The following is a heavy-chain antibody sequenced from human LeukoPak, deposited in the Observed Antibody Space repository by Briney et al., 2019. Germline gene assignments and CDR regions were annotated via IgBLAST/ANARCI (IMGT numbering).Heavy chain of an antibody. CDR1: GLTVSSNY. Sequence: PGGSLRLSCAASGLTVSSNYMSWVRQAPGKGLEWVAFIRYDGSNKYYADSVKGRFTISRDNSKNTLYLQMNSLRAEDTAVYYCAKYHYYDSSGYYFSYYYYMDVWGKGTTVTISS. CDR2: IRYDGSNK. V-gene: IGHV3-30*02. CDR3: AKYHYYDSSGYYFSYYYYMDV. D-gene: IGHD3-22*01. J-gene: IGHJ6*03.